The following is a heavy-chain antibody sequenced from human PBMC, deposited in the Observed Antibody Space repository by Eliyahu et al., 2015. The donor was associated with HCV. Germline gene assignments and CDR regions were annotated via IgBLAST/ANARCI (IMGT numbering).Heavy chain of an antibody. D-gene: IGHD5-12*01. Sequence: QVQLQESGPGLVKPSETLSLTCTVSGGXISSYYWSWIRQPPGKGLEWIGYIYYSGSTNYNPSLKSRVTISVDTSKNQFSLKLSSVTAADTAVYYCARDGGMDSGYDYWGQGTLVTVSS. CDR3: ARDGGMDSGYDY. CDR2: IYYSGST. CDR1: GGXISSYY. V-gene: IGHV4-59*01. J-gene: IGHJ4*02.